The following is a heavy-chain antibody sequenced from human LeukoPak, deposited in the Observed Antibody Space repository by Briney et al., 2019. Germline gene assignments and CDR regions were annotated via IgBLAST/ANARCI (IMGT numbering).Heavy chain of an antibody. V-gene: IGHV3-33*01. J-gene: IGHJ4*02. CDR3: ARDEEGYFDY. Sequence: PGRSLRLSCAASGFTFSSYGMPWVRQAPGKGLEWVAVIWYDGSNKYYADSVKGRFTISRDNSKNTLYLQMNSLRAEDTAVYYCARDEEGYFDYWGQGTLVTVSS. CDR2: IWYDGSNK. CDR1: GFTFSSYG.